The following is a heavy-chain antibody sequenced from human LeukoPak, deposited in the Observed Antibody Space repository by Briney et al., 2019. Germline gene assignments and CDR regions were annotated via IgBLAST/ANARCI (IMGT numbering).Heavy chain of an antibody. J-gene: IGHJ4*02. D-gene: IGHD2-2*01. CDR3: TRDFCSSPSCFDY. Sequence: GRSLRLSCAASGFTFSSYGMHWVRQAPGKGLEWVAGIWFDARNEHYADSVKGRFTISRDNSKNALYLQMDSLRAGDTAVYYCTRDFCSSPSCFDYSGQGTLVTVSS. CDR2: IWFDARNE. CDR1: GFTFSSYG. V-gene: IGHV3-33*01.